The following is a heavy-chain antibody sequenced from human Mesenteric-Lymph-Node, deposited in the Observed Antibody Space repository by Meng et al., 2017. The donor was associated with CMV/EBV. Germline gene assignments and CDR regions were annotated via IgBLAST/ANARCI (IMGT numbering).Heavy chain of an antibody. CDR1: GFTFSSYW. CDR3: AKDLSPYDFWSGYYYYYGMDV. J-gene: IGHJ6*02. CDR2: ISYDGSNK. Sequence: GESLKISCAASGFTFSSYWMSWVRQAPGKGLEWVAVISYDGSNKYYADSVKGRFTISRDNSKNTLYLQMNSLRAEDTAVYYCAKDLSPYDFWSGYYYYYGMDVWGQGTTVTVSS. V-gene: IGHV3-30*18. D-gene: IGHD3-3*01.